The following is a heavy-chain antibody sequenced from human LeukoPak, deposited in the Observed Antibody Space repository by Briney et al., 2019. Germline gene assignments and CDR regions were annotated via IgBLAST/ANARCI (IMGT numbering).Heavy chain of an antibody. CDR1: GFTFDDYA. J-gene: IGHJ4*02. D-gene: IGHD6-25*01. CDR3: AKGAAAGIRGYFDY. V-gene: IGHV3-9*01. Sequence: GGSLGLSCVASGFTFDDYAMHWVRQAPGKGLEWVSGISYNRDGIGYADSVKGRFTVSRDNAKNSLYLQMNSLRSEDTALYYCAKGAAAGIRGYFDYWGQGILVTVSS. CDR2: ISYNRDGI.